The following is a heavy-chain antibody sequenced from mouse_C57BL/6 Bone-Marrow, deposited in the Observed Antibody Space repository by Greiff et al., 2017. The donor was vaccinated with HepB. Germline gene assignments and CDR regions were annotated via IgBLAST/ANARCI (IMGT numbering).Heavy chain of an antibody. CDR2: ISDGGSYT. J-gene: IGHJ2*01. D-gene: IGHD1-1*01. CDR1: GFTFSSYA. V-gene: IGHV5-4*03. Sequence: DVKLVESGGGLVKPGGSLKLSCAASGFTFSSYAMSWVRQTPEKRLEWVATISDGGSYTYYPDNVKGRFTISRDNANNNLYLQMSHLKSEDTAMYYCGRGGDYYGSRRYFDYWGQGTTLTVSS. CDR3: GRGGDYYGSRRYFDY.